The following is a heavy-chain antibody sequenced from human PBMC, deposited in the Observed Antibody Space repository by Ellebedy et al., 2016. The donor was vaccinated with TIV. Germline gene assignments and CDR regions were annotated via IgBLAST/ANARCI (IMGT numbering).Heavy chain of an antibody. CDR1: GGTFSSYA. CDR3: ARGKGSSGWYSAWFDP. CDR2: IIPILGIA. Sequence: AASVKVSCKASGGTFSSYAISWVRQAPGQGLEWMGRIIPILGIANYAQKFQGRVTITADKSTSTAYMELSSLRSEDTAVYYCARGKGSSGWYSAWFDPWGQGTLVTVSS. D-gene: IGHD6-19*01. V-gene: IGHV1-69*04. J-gene: IGHJ5*02.